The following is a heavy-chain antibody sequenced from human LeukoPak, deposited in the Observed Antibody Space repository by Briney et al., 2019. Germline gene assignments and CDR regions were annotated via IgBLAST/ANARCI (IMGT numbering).Heavy chain of an antibody. J-gene: IGHJ5*02. CDR1: GYTFTSYG. D-gene: IGHD3-22*01. CDR2: TSAYNGYT. CDR3: ARAKYDSSGYYWFDP. Sequence: GASVKVSCKAAGYTFTSYGIGWMRQAPGQGLEWMGWTSAYNGYTKYAEKVQGRGTMTTYTAKGTAYMELRRLRSDDTAVYYCARAKYDSSGYYWFDPWGQGTLVTVSS. V-gene: IGHV1-18*01.